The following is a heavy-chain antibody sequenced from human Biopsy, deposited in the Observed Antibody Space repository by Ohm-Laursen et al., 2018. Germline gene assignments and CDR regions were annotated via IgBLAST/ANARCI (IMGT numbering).Heavy chain of an antibody. Sequence: PPGTLSLTCCVSGGSISSSYWGWIWQPPGKRLEYLGNIYYTGNTNYNPSLKSRATISIDTSKNEFSLNLTSVTATDTAVYYCARLSLYNGSYYWGYWGQGTLVTVSS. V-gene: IGHV4-59*08. J-gene: IGHJ4*02. CDR1: GGSISSSY. D-gene: IGHD1-26*01. CDR3: ARLSLYNGSYYWGY. CDR2: IYYTGNT.